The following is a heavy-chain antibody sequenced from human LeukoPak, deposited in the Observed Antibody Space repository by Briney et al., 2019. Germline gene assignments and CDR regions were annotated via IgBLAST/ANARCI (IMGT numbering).Heavy chain of an antibody. J-gene: IGHJ5*02. CDR2: INPSGGST. V-gene: IGHV1-46*01. D-gene: IGHD6-19*01. Sequence: ASVKVSCKASGYTFTSYYMHWVRQAPGQGLEWMGIINPSGGSTSYAQKFQGRVTMTRDTSTSTVYMELSSLRSEDKAVYYCARVKGSSGWYNWFDPWGQGTLVTVSS. CDR1: GYTFTSYY. CDR3: ARVKGSSGWYNWFDP.